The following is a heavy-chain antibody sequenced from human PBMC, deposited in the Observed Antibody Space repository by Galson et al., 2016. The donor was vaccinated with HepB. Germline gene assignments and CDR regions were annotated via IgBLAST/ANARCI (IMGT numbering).Heavy chain of an antibody. Sequence: SETLSLTCSVSGVSISPYYWSWIRQPAGKGLEWIGRIYPSGTTNYDPSLKNRVTMSADMSKNQFSLKLRSVIAADTAVYYCARMGGRCSGGICYGLDYWGQGTLVTVSS. CDR1: GVSISPYY. CDR3: ARMGGRCSGGICYGLDY. V-gene: IGHV4-4*07. CDR2: IYPSGTT. D-gene: IGHD2-15*01. J-gene: IGHJ4*02.